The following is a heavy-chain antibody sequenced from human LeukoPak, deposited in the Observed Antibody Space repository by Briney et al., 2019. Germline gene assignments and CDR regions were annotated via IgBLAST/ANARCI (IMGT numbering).Heavy chain of an antibody. Sequence: PGGSLRLSCAASGFTFSNAWMSWVRQAPGKGLEWVGRIRSKTAGETTDYAAPVRGRFTISRDDSKNTLYLQMNSLKTEDTAVYYCTSSISGSPSTPDWGQGTLVTVSS. CDR3: TSSISGSPSTPD. V-gene: IGHV3-15*01. CDR1: GFTFSNAW. J-gene: IGHJ4*02. D-gene: IGHD3-10*01. CDR2: IRSKTAGETT.